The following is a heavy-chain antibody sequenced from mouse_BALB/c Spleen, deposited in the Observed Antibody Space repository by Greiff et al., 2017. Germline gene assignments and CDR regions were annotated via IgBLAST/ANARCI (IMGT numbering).Heavy chain of an antibody. CDR3: TRREDLGGNDDAMDY. CDR1: GYSFTSYW. CDR2: IYPGNSDT. D-gene: IGHD2-2*01. V-gene: IGHV1-5*01. J-gene: IGHJ4*01. Sequence: VQLQQSGTVLARPGASVKMSCKASGYSFTSYWMHWVKQRPGQGLEWIGAIYPGNSDTSYNQKFKGKAKLTAVTSASTAYMELSSLTNEDSAVYYCTRREDLGGNDDAMDYWGQGTSVTVSS.